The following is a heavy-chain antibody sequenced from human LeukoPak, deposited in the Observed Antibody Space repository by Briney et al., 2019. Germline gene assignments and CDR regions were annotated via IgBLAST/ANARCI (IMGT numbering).Heavy chain of an antibody. V-gene: IGHV5-51*01. CDR1: GFRSTTYW. CDR2: IYPDKSDT. D-gene: IGHD2-2*03. J-gene: IGHJ5*01. Sequence: GESLKISCKGSGFRSTTYWIAWVRQMPGKGLEWMGIIYPDKSDTRYSPSFQGQVTISADKSIKTAYLQLSSLKASDTAMYYCASGYCSRASCQKWFESWGQGTLVTVSS. CDR3: ASGYCSRASCQKWFES.